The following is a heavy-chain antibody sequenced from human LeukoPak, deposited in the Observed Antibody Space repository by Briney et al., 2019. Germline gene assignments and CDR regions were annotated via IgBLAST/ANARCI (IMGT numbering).Heavy chain of an antibody. V-gene: IGHV3-53*01. CDR2: IYSGGTT. CDR1: GFTASSNY. CDR3: ARDNSYYYMDV. Sequence: GGSLRLSCAASGFTASSNYMSWVRQAPGKGLEWVSVIYSGGTTYYADSVKGRFTISRDNSKNTMYLQMNSLRAEDTAVYYCARDNSYYYMDVWGKGTTVTVSS. J-gene: IGHJ6*03.